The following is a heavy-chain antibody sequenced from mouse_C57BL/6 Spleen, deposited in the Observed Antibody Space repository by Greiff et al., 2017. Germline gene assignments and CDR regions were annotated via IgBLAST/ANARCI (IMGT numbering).Heavy chain of an antibody. V-gene: IGHV10-1*01. CDR3: VGCSYAMDY. CDR2: ISSKSNNYTT. Sequence: EVQGVESGGGLVQPKGSLKLSCAASGFSFNTYAMNWVRQAPGKGLEWVARISSKSNNYTTYYADSVKDRFTISRDDSEGMLYLHMNNLKTEETAMYDCVGCSYAMDYWGQGTSVTVSS. CDR1: GFSFNTYA. J-gene: IGHJ4*01.